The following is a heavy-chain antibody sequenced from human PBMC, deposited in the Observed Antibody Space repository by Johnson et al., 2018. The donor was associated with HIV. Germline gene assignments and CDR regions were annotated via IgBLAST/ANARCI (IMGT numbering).Heavy chain of an antibody. V-gene: IGHV3-53*01. J-gene: IGHJ3*02. CDR2: IYSGGST. CDR1: GFTVSNNY. CDR3: AREPEGWAFDI. Sequence: VQLVESGGGLIQPGGSLRLSCAASGFTVSNNYMSWVRQAPGKGLEWVSFIYSGGSTYYADSVKGRFTISRDNSKNTLYLQMNSLKTEDTAVYYCAREPEGWAFDIWGQGTMVTVSS. D-gene: IGHD2-15*01.